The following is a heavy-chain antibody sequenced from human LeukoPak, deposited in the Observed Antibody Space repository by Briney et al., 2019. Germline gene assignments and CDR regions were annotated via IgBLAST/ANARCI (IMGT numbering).Heavy chain of an antibody. V-gene: IGHV3-23*01. Sequence: GGSLRLSCAASGFTFSNSAMSWVRQAPGKGLEWVSTLSGSGITTYYADSVKGRFTISRDDSKNTLYLQMNTLRAEDSALYYCAKGIYSSGWSYFDYWGHGTLVTVSS. J-gene: IGHJ4*01. CDR3: AKGIYSSGWSYFDY. D-gene: IGHD6-19*01. CDR1: GFTFSNSA. CDR2: LSGSGITT.